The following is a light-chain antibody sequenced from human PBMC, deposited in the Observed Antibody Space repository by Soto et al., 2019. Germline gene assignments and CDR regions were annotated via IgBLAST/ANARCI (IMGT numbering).Light chain of an antibody. V-gene: IGKV3-20*01. J-gene: IGKJ4*01. CDR1: QSVSSSF. CDR3: QQYDSSPLT. CDR2: GAS. Sequence: EIVLTQSPGTLSLSPGERATLSCRASQSVSSSFLAWYQQKPGQAPRLLSYGASSRATGIPGRFSGSGSGTDFTLTISRLEPEDFAVYYCQQYDSSPLTFGGGTKVEIK.